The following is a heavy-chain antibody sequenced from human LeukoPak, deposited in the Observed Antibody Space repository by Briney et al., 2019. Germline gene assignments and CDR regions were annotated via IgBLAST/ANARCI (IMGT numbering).Heavy chain of an antibody. J-gene: IGHJ4*02. V-gene: IGHV1-8*02. Sequence: GASVKVSCKASGYTFSSYDINWVRQATGQGLEWMGWMNPNSGNTAYAQKFQGRVTMSRDTSISTAYMELSSLRSEGTAVYYCARLPKYSRPLDYWGQGTLATVSS. D-gene: IGHD6-6*01. CDR1: GYTFSSYD. CDR2: MNPNSGNT. CDR3: ARLPKYSRPLDY.